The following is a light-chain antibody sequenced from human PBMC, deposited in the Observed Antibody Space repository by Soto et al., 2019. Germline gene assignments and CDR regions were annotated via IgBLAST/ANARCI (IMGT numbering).Light chain of an antibody. CDR2: DAS. CDR1: QSISSW. Sequence: DIQMTQSPSTLSASVGDRVTITCRASQSISSWLAWYQQKPGKAPKLLIYDASSLAGGVPSRFSGSGSGTEFTLTISSLQPDDFATYYRQQYNSYSPTFGQGTKVDIK. CDR3: QQYNSYSPT. J-gene: IGKJ1*01. V-gene: IGKV1-5*01.